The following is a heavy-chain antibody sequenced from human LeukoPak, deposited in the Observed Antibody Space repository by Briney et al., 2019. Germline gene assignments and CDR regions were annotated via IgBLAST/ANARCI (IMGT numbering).Heavy chain of an antibody. V-gene: IGHV4-59*01. Sequence: PSETLSLTCTVSGGSISGYYWSWIRQPPGKGLEWIGYIYNSGSTNQNPSLKSRVTISVDTSKNQFSLKLSSVTAADTALYYCASVDYGGNSWDYFDYWGQGTLVTVSS. CDR2: IYNSGST. CDR3: ASVDYGGNSWDYFDY. J-gene: IGHJ4*02. D-gene: IGHD4-23*01. CDR1: GGSISGYY.